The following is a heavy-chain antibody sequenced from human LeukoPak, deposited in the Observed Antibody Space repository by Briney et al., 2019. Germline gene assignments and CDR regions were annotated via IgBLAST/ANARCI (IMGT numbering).Heavy chain of an antibody. V-gene: IGHV4-34*01. CDR1: GGSFSGYY. D-gene: IGHD2-2*01. J-gene: IGHJ6*02. CDR2: INHSGST. Sequence: SETLSLTCAVCGGSFSGYYWSWIRQPPGKGLEWIGEINHSGSTNYNPSLKSRVTISVDTSKNQFSLKLSSVTAADTAVYYCARGDCSSTSCHVYYYYYYGMDVWGQGTTVTVSS. CDR3: ARGDCSSTSCHVYYYYYYGMDV.